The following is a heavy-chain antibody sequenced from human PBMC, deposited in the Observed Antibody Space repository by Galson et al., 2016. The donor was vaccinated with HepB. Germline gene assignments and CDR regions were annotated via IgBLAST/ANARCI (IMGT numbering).Heavy chain of an antibody. V-gene: IGHV2-70*01. CDR2: IDWEDDK. Sequence: PALVKPTQTLTLTCTFSGFSLTTSGMCVSWIRQPAGKALEWLALIDWEDDKFYSPSLKTRPTVSKDTSKTQVFLTMTNMDPVDTATYFFARICPYYYDTSSGFYYGEYWGQGTLVTVSS. CDR1: GFSLTTSGMC. CDR3: ARICPYYYDTSSGFYYGEY. J-gene: IGHJ4*02. D-gene: IGHD3-22*01.